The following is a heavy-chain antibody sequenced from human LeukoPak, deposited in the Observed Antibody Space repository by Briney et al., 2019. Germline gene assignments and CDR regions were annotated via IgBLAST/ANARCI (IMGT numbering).Heavy chain of an antibody. D-gene: IGHD6-13*01. CDR2: ISSSSTTR. CDR3: ARDPHIAAAGTIFDY. CDR1: GFTFSSCS. Sequence: GGSLRLSCVVSGFTFSSCSMNWVRQAPGKGLEWVSYISSSSTTRYYADSVKGRFTISRDNARNSLYLQMNSLRDEDSAVYYCARDPHIAAAGTIFDYWGQGTLVTVSS. V-gene: IGHV3-48*02. J-gene: IGHJ4*02.